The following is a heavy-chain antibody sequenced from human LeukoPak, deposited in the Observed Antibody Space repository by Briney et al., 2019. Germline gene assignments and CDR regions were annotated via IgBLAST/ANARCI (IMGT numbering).Heavy chain of an antibody. CDR3: VRMDDY. CDR2: ISQSGST. V-gene: IGHV4-38-2*01. CDR1: GHSINRGYY. J-gene: IGHJ4*02. Sequence: PSETLSLTCVVSGHSINRGYYWGWMRQPPGKGLEWIGSISQSGSTSYNASLKSRVTMSVDTSKNQFSLKPKSVTATDTAVYYCVRMDDYWGQATLVTVSS.